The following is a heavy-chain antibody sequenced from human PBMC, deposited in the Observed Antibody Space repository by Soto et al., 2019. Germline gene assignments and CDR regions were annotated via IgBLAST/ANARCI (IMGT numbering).Heavy chain of an antibody. CDR1: GGSFSGYY. CDR2: INHSGST. CDR3: ARGRGNDWGSGWYMSLWFDP. Sequence: SETLSLTCAVYGGSFSGYYWSWIRQPPGKGLEWIGEINHSGSTNYNPSLKSRVTISVDTSKNQFSLKLSSVTAADTAVYYCARGRGNDWGSGWYMSLWFDPWGQGTQVTVSS. D-gene: IGHD6-19*01. J-gene: IGHJ5*02. V-gene: IGHV4-34*01.